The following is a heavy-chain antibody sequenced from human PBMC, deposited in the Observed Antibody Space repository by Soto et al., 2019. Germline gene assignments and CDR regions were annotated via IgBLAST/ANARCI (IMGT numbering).Heavy chain of an antibody. CDR2: ISYDGSNK. Sequence: HPGGSLRLSCAASGFTFSSYAMHWVRQAPGKGLEWVAVISYDGSNKYYADSVKGRFTISRDNSKNTLYLQMNSLRAEDTAVYYCARAFAPTVTTGFDYWGQGTLVTVSS. J-gene: IGHJ4*02. D-gene: IGHD4-17*01. V-gene: IGHV3-30-3*01. CDR3: ARAFAPTVTTGFDY. CDR1: GFTFSSYA.